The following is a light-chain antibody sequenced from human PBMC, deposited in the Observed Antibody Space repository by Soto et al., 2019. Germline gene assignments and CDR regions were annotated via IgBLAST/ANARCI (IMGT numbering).Light chain of an antibody. V-gene: IGLV2-14*01. J-gene: IGLJ2*01. CDR2: DVS. CDR1: SSDVGGYNY. Sequence: QSVLTQPASVSGSPGQSITISRTGTSSDVGGYNYVSWYQQHPGKAPKFMIYDVSNRPSGVSNRFSGSKSGNTASLTISGLQAEDEADYYCSSYTSSSTLVFGGGTKLTVL. CDR3: SSYTSSSTLV.